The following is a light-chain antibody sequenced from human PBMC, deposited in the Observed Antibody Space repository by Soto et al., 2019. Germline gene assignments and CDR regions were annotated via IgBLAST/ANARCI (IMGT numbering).Light chain of an antibody. J-gene: IGKJ4*01. Sequence: EIVMTQSPATLSVSPGERATLSCRASQSVSYNLAWYQHKPGQGPRLLIYGAFTRATGIPARFSGSGSGTGFTFTISSLQSEDCAVYYCQSDKNWTPLTFGRGTKVEIK. CDR3: QSDKNWTPLT. V-gene: IGKV3D-15*01. CDR1: QSVSYN. CDR2: GAF.